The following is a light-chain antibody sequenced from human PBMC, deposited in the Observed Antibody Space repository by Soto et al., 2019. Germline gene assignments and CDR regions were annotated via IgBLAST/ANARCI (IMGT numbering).Light chain of an antibody. CDR3: CSYAGSSTYLI. Sequence: QSALTQPASVSGSPEQSITISCTGTSSDVGNYNLVSWYQHHPGRAPRLIIYESNKRPSGISNRFSGSKSGNTASLTISGLQAEDEADYYCCSYAGSSTYLIFGGGTKVTVL. CDR2: ESN. V-gene: IGLV2-23*01. CDR1: SSDVGNYNL. J-gene: IGLJ2*01.